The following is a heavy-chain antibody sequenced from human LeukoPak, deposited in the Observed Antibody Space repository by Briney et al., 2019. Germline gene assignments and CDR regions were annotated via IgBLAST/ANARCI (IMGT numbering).Heavy chain of an antibody. CDR2: IIPIFGTA. D-gene: IGHD6-19*01. V-gene: IGHV1-69*01. CDR3: ARGGSGYSSGWYSNWFDP. J-gene: IGHJ5*02. CDR1: GGSFNRYA. Sequence: EASVKVSCKASGGSFNRYAISWVRQAPGQGLEWMGGIIPIFGTANYAQKFQGRVTITADESTSTAYMELSSLRSEDTAVYYCARGGSGYSSGWYSNWFDPWGQGTLVTVSS.